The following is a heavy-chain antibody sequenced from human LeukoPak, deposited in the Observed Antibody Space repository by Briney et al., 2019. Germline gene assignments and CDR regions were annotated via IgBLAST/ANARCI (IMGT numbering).Heavy chain of an antibody. CDR2: IYYSGST. CDR3: ARPLTVTTPWYFDL. J-gene: IGHJ2*01. V-gene: IGHV4-59*08. D-gene: IGHD4-11*01. Sequence: PSETLSLTCTVSGGSISSYYWSWIRQPPGKGLEWIGYIYYSGSTNYNPSLKSRVTISVDTSKNQFSLKLSSVTAADTAVYYCARPLTVTTPWYFDLWGRGTLVTVSS. CDR1: GGSISSYY.